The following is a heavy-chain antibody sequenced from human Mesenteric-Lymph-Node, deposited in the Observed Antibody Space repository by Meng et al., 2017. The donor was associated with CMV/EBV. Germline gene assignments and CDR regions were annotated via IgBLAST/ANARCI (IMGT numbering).Heavy chain of an antibody. CDR1: GGSISSSSYY. CDR3: ARDSLGYCSSTSCWYNWFDP. CDR2: IYYSGST. V-gene: IGHV4-61*05. J-gene: IGHJ5*02. Sequence: GSLRLSCTVSGGSISSSSYYWGWIRQPPGKGLEWIGYIYYSGSTNYNPSLKSRVTISVDTSKNQFSLKLSSVTAADTAVYYCARDSLGYCSSTSCWYNWFDPWGQGTLVTVSS. D-gene: IGHD2-2*01.